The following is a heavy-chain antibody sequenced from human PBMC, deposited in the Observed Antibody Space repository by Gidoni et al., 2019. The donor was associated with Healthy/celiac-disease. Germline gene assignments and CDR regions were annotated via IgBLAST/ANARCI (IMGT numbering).Heavy chain of an antibody. J-gene: IGHJ6*02. Sequence: EVQLVESGGGLVPPGGSLKLSCAASGFTFRGSAIHWVRQASGKGLEWVGRIRSKANSYATAYAASVKGRFTISRDDSKNTAYLQMNSLKTEDTAVYYCTRRGSGTFGYYYYYGMDVWGQGTTVTVSS. CDR2: IRSKANSYAT. V-gene: IGHV3-73*01. D-gene: IGHD3-16*01. CDR3: TRRGSGTFGYYYYYGMDV. CDR1: GFTFRGSA.